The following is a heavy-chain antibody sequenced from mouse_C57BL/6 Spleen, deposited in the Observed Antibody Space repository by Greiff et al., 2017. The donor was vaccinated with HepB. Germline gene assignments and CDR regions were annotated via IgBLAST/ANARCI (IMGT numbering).Heavy chain of an antibody. CDR3: ARGYDYDGGLFAY. D-gene: IGHD2-4*01. J-gene: IGHJ3*01. V-gene: IGHV3-6*01. Sequence: DVKLVESGPGLVKPSQSLSLTCSVTGYSITSGYYWNWIRQFPGNKLEWMGYISYDGSNNYNPSLKNRIAITRDTSKNQFFLKLNSVTTEDTATYYCARGYDYDGGLFAYWGQGTLVTVSA. CDR1: GYSITSGYY. CDR2: ISYDGSN.